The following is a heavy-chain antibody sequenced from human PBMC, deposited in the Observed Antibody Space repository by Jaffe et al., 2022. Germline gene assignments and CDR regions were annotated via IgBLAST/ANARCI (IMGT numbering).Heavy chain of an antibody. CDR2: ITSGGTS. Sequence: EVQLLESGGGLIHPWESLRLSCAASGFTFSTYAMSWVRQAPTKGLEWVSTITSGGTSYYTDSVKGRFTISRDNSKSTLYLQMDSLTADDTAVYYCANNFQYGSSWSGYFDSWGQGTLVTVSS. CDR3: ANNFQYGSSWSGYFDS. D-gene: IGHD6-13*01. CDR1: GFTFSTYA. J-gene: IGHJ4*02. V-gene: IGHV3-23*01.